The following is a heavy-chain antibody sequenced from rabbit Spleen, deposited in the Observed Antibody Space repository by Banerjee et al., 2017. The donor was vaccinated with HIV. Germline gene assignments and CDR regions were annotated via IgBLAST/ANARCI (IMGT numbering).Heavy chain of an antibody. CDR3: ARGGTSEGDGYGL. Sequence: QEQLEESGGDLVKPGGTLTLTCKASGFDLIRYYYMCWVRQAPGKGLEWIGCIYTGNNGAWYASWAKGRFTISKTSSTTVTLQMTSLTVADTATYFCARGGTSEGDGYGLWGPGHPRHRL. J-gene: IGHJ6*01. CDR2: IYTGNNGA. D-gene: IGHD6-1*01. CDR1: GFDLIRYYY. V-gene: IGHV1S45*01.